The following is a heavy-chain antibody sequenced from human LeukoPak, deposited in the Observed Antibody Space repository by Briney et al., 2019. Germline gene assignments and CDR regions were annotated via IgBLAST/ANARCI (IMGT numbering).Heavy chain of an antibody. Sequence: LETLSLTCAVYGGSFSGYYWSWIRQPPGKGLEWIGEINHSGSTNYNPSLKSRVTISVDTSKNQFSLKLSSVTAADTAVYYCARGGHSSGWYRSHDAFDIWGQGTMVTVSS. CDR1: GGSFSGYY. CDR2: INHSGST. D-gene: IGHD6-19*01. CDR3: ARGGHSSGWYRSHDAFDI. J-gene: IGHJ3*02. V-gene: IGHV4-34*01.